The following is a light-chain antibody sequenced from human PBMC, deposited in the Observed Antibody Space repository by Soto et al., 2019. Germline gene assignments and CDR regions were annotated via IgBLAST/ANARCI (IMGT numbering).Light chain of an antibody. CDR3: QQSYSTASIT. J-gene: IGKJ5*01. Sequence: DIVMTQSPDSLAVSLGERATINCKSSQSVLYSSNNKNYLAWYQQKPGQPPKLLIYWASTRESGVPDRFSGSGSGTDFTLTISSLQAEDFATYYCQQSYSTASITFGQGTRLEIK. CDR2: WAS. CDR1: QSVLYSSNNKNY. V-gene: IGKV4-1*01.